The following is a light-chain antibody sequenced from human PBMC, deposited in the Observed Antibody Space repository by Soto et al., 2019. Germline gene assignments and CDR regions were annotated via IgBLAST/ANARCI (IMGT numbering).Light chain of an antibody. CDR3: KSYAGSNTYV. CDR1: KXDIGVYDF. CDR2: EVV. Sequence: QSVLTQPPSASGSPGQSVTISCTGTKXDIGVYDFVSWYQHHPGKAPRLIIYEVVQRPSGVPDRFSGSKSGNTAPLTVSGLQAADEADYFCKSYAGSNTYVFGSGTKV. V-gene: IGLV2-8*01. J-gene: IGLJ1*01.